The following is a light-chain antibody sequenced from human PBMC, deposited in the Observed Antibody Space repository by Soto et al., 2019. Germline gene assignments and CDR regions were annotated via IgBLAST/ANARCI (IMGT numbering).Light chain of an antibody. CDR2: RSD. CDR1: SSNIGSGY. CDR3: AAWDDSLSGVV. Sequence: QSVLTQPPSASGTPGQRVTISCSGSSSNIGSGYVYWYHQLPGTAPKVLIYRSDQRPSGVPDRTSGSRSGTSASLAISGLRSDDEAEYYCAAWDDSLSGVVFGGGTKLTVL. V-gene: IGLV1-47*01. J-gene: IGLJ2*01.